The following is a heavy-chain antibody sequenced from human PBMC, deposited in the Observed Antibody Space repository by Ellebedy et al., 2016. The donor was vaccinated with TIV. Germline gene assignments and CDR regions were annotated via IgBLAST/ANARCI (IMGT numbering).Heavy chain of an antibody. V-gene: IGHV4-39*01. Sequence: SETLSLTCTVSGGSISRSSYYWGWIRQSPQTGLEWIGSIYYTGNTFYNPSLKSRVIISVDTSKSQFSLRLTSVTAADTAVYYCARWFGELLYVRWFDPWGQGTLVTVSS. CDR3: ARWFGELLYVRWFDP. CDR2: IYYTGNT. CDR1: GGSISRSSYY. D-gene: IGHD3-10*01. J-gene: IGHJ5*02.